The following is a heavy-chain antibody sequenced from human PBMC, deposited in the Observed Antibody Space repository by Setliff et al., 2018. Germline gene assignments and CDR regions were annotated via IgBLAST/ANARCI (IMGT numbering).Heavy chain of an antibody. D-gene: IGHD1-7*01. J-gene: IGHJ4*02. CDR3: AKPRLELRWGFEY. CDR1: GFTSTDYA. CDR2: IYRGDRST. V-gene: IGHV3-23*03. Sequence: PGGSLRLSCVASGFTSTDYAMSWVRQAPGKGLEWVSTIYRGDRSTFYADSVQGRFIIFRDGSKNTLYLQMDSLRGEDTAVYYCAKPRLELRWGFEYWGQGTPVTAPQ.